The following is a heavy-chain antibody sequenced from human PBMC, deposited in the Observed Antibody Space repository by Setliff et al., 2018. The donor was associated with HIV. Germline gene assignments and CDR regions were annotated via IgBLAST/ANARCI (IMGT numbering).Heavy chain of an antibody. CDR1: GYSISSGYY. CDR3: ARVETTVRGATYAMDV. CDR2: IYLSGST. J-gene: IGHJ6*02. D-gene: IGHD3-10*01. V-gene: IGHV4-38-2*02. Sequence: SETLSLTCTVSGYSISSGYYWGWIRQTPGKGLEWIGSIYLSGSTYYNPSLKSRVTISLDTSKNQFYLKLSSVTAADMAVYYCARVETTVRGATYAMDVWGQGTTVTVSS.